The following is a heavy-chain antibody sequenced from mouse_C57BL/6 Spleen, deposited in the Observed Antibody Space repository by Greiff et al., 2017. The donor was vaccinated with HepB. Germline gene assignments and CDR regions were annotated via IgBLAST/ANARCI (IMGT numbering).Heavy chain of an antibody. CDR3: ARDHPWFAY. Sequence: QVQLQQPGAELVKPGASVKLSCKASGYTFTSYWMQWVKQRPGQGLEWIGEIDPSDSYTNYNQKFKGKATLTVDTSSSTAYMQLSSLTSEDSAVYYWARDHPWFAYWGQGTLVTVSA. CDR2: IDPSDSYT. V-gene: IGHV1-50*01. CDR1: GYTFTSYW. J-gene: IGHJ3*01.